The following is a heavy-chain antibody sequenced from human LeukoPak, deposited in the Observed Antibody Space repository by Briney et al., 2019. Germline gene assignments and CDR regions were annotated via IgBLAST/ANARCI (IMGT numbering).Heavy chain of an antibody. D-gene: IGHD6-19*01. CDR3: ARDLIRVIAVAGYYCYYGMDV. J-gene: IGHJ6*02. V-gene: IGHV1-3*01. CDR2: INAGNGNT. CDR1: GYTFTSYA. Sequence: ASVKVSCKASGYTFTSYAMHWVRQAPGQRLEWMGWINAGNGNTKYSQKFQGRVTITRDTSASTAYMELSSLRSEDTAVYYCARDLIRVIAVAGYYCYYGMDVWGQGTTVTVSS.